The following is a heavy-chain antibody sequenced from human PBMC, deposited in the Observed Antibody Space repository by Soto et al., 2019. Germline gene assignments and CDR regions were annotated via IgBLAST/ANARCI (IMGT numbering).Heavy chain of an antibody. V-gene: IGHV1-46*03. J-gene: IGHJ6*03. CDR2: INPSGGST. Sequence: QVQLVQSGAEVKKPGASVKVSCKASGYTFTSYYMHWVRQAPGQGLEWMGIINPSGGSTSYAQKFQGRVTMTRDTSTSTVYMELSSLRSEDTAVYYCAGVGQPPGVGWNYYYYMDVWGKGTTVTVSS. D-gene: IGHD2-2*01. CDR3: AGVGQPPGVGWNYYYYMDV. CDR1: GYTFTSYY.